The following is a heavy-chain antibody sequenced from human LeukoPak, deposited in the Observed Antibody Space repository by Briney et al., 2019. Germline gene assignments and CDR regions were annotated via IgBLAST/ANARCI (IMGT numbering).Heavy chain of an antibody. CDR3: ARHRSSSSFYFDY. V-gene: IGHV4-4*09. CDR1: GGSLSSYY. Sequence: SETLSLTCPVTGGSLSSYYCSWLRQPPWKELEWIGYIYSSGSTNYNPSLKSRVTISVDTSKNQFSLKLSSVTAADTAVYYCARHRSSSSFYFDYWGQGTLITVSS. J-gene: IGHJ4*02. CDR2: IYSSGST. D-gene: IGHD6-6*01.